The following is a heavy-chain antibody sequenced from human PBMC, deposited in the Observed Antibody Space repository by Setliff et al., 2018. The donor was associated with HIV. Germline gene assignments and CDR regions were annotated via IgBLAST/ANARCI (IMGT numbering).Heavy chain of an antibody. CDR2: ISAYNGNT. CDR1: GYTFTSYG. J-gene: IGHJ4*02. V-gene: IGHV1-18*01. CDR3: ARDSGLAGDFDY. D-gene: IGHD7-27*01. Sequence: VKVSCKASGYTFTSYGISWVRQAPGQGLEWMGWISAYNGNTNSAQKVQGRVTMTTDTSTSTAYMELRSLRSDDTAVYYCARDSGLAGDFDYWGQGTLVTVSS.